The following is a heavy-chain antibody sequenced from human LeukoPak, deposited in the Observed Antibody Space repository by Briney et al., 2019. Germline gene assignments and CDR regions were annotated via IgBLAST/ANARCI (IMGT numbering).Heavy chain of an antibody. CDR3: AKRSDYGGNGNYFDY. Sequence: GGSLRLSCAASGFTFSSSGMSWVRQAPGKGLEWVSTISGRDTNTYYADSVEGRFIISRENSKNTLYLKMNSLRAEDTAVYYCAKRSDYGGNGNYFDYWGQGTPFTVSS. J-gene: IGHJ4*02. CDR1: GFTFSSSG. CDR2: ISGRDTNT. D-gene: IGHD4-23*01. V-gene: IGHV3-23*01.